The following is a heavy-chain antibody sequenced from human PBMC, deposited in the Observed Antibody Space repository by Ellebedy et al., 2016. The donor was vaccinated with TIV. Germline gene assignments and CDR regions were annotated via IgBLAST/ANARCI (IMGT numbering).Heavy chain of an antibody. CDR1: GGTFSSYA. J-gene: IGHJ2*01. CDR3: AREGRVLRYFDL. CDR2: IIPIFGTA. V-gene: IGHV1-69*13. Sequence: AASVKVSCKASGGTFSSYAISWVRQAPGQGLEWMGGIIPIFGTANYAQKFQGRVTITADESTSTAYMELSSLRSEDTAVYYCAREGRVLRYFDLWGRGTLVTVSS.